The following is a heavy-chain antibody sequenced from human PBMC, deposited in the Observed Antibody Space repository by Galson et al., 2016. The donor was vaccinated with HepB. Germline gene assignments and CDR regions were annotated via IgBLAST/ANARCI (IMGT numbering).Heavy chain of an antibody. CDR1: GFTFSSNA. J-gene: IGHJ5*02. V-gene: IGHV3-23*01. D-gene: IGHD3-9*01. CDR2: ISGSGGST. Sequence: SLRLSCAASGFTFSSNAMTWVRQAPGKGLEWVSGISGSGGSTYNAESVKGRFTISRDNSKNTLYLQMNSLRVEDTAIYYCATQKYYDILTGIPGNWFDPWGQGTLVTVSS. CDR3: ATQKYYDILTGIPGNWFDP.